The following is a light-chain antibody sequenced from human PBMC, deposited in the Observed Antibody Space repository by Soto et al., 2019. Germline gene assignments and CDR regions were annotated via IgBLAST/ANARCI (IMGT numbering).Light chain of an antibody. V-gene: IGKV3-11*01. CDR2: DAS. Sequence: EIVLTQSPATLSLSPGERATVSCRASQGVSSYLAWYQQKPGQAPRLLIYDASNRATGIPARFSGSGSGTDFTLTIRSLEPEDFAVYYCQQRSNWPPYTFGQGTKLEIK. CDR3: QQRSNWPPYT. J-gene: IGKJ2*01. CDR1: QGVSSY.